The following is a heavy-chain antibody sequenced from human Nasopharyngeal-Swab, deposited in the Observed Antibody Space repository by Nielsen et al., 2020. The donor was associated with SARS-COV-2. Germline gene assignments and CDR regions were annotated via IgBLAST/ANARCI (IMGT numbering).Heavy chain of an antibody. CDR1: EFTMSRNG. D-gene: IGHD1-26*01. V-gene: IGHV3-48*02. CDR2: ISSSSSTS. Sequence: GGSLRLSCAASEFTMSRNGMHWVRPAPGKGLEWVAYISSSSSTSYYADSVNGRFTISRDNPKNSLYLQMNSLRDEDTALYYCARDVAIVGATLENWGQGTLVTVSS. J-gene: IGHJ4*02. CDR3: ARDVAIVGATLEN.